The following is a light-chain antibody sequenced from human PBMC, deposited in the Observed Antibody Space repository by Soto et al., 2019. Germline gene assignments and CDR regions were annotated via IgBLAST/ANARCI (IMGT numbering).Light chain of an antibody. V-gene: IGLV2-8*01. J-gene: IGLJ2*01. CDR3: SSHAGTKVV. CDR2: EAT. CDR1: SSDVGAYNY. Sequence: QSALTQPPSASGSPGQSVTISCAGTSSDVGAYNYVSWYQQHPGKAPKLMIYEATKRPSGVPDRFSASKSGNTASLTVSGLQVEDEADYYCSSHAGTKVVFGGGTTLTVL.